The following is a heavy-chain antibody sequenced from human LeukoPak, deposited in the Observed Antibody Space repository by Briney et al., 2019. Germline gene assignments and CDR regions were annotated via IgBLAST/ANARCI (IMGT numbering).Heavy chain of an antibody. V-gene: IGHV3-73*01. D-gene: IGHD4-23*01. Sequence: GGSLRLSCAASGFTFSGPAIHWVRQASGKGLEWVARIKTKAESYATAYVASVKGRFTISRDDSKNTAYLQMDSLKTEDTAMYYCTRLSGGNSDSYYYGLDVWGQGTTVTVSS. J-gene: IGHJ6*02. CDR3: TRLSGGNSDSYYYGLDV. CDR2: IKTKAESYAT. CDR1: GFTFSGPA.